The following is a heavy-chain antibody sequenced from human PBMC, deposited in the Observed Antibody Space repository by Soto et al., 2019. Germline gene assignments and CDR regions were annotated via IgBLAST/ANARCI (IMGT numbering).Heavy chain of an antibody. V-gene: IGHV3-64D*06. CDR1: GFTFSSYA. J-gene: IGHJ6*02. CDR3: VKEGRDYYDFWSGYYYYYGMDV. CDR2: ISSNWGSS. Sequence: GGSLRLSCSASGFTFSSYAMHWVRQAPGKGLEYVSAISSNWGSSYYADSVKGRFTISRDNSKNTLYLQMSSLRAEDTAVYYCVKEGRDYYDFWSGYYYYYGMDVWGQGTTVTVS. D-gene: IGHD3-3*01.